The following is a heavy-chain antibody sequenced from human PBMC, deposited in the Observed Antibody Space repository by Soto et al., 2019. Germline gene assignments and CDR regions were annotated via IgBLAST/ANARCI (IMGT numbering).Heavy chain of an antibody. CDR1: GFTFSSYG. V-gene: IGHV3-30*18. D-gene: IGHD2-15*01. CDR2: ISYDGSNK. J-gene: IGHJ4*02. CDR3: AKATCSGGSCHLDY. Sequence: WGSLRLSCAASGFTFSSYGMHWVRQAPGKGLEWVAVISYDGSNKYYADSVKGRFTISRDNSKNTLYLQMNSLRAEDTAVYYCAKATCSGGSCHLDYWGQGTLVTVSS.